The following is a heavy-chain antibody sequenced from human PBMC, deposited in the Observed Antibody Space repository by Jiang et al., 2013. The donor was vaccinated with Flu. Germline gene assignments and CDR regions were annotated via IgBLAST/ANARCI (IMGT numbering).Heavy chain of an antibody. CDR1: GDSVSSNSAA. Sequence: SQTLSLTCAISGDSVSSNSAAWNWIRQSPSRGLEWLGRTYYRSKWYNDYAVSVNSRITINPDTSKNQFSLQLNSVTPEDTAVYYCARDLEIAVAGGFDYWGQGTLVTVSS. D-gene: IGHD6-19*01. J-gene: IGHJ4*02. V-gene: IGHV6-1*01. CDR2: TYYRSKWYN. CDR3: ARDLEIAVAGGFDY.